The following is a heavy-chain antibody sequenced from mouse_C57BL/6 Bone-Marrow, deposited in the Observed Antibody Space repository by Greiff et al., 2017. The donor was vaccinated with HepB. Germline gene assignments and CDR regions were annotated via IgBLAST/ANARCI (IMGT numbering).Heavy chain of an antibody. CDR3: ARDPYYYCSSPQYFDG. Sequence: EVMLVESGGGLVKPGGSLKLSCAASGFTFSDYGMHWVRQAPEKGLEWVAYISSGSSTIYYADTVKGRCTISRYTAKHTLFLQRTSRRSEDTAMYYGARDPYYYCSSPQYFDGWGTGTTVTVSS. CDR1: GFTFSDYG. J-gene: IGHJ1*03. CDR2: ISSGSSTI. D-gene: IGHD1-1*01. V-gene: IGHV5-17*01.